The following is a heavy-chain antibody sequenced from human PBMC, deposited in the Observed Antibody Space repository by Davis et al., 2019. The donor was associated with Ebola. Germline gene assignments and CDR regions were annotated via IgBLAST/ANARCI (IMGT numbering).Heavy chain of an antibody. CDR3: ARARGTSGWYGDNWFDP. CDR1: GFTFSTYG. V-gene: IGHV3-48*02. CDR2: INSGGSYI. Sequence: GESLKISCAASGFTFSTYGMTWVRQAPGKGLEWVSHINSGGSYISYTDSVKGRFIISRDDAKSTAYLQMNSLRDEDTAVYYCARARGTSGWYGDNWFDPWGQGTLVTVSS. J-gene: IGHJ5*02. D-gene: IGHD6-19*01.